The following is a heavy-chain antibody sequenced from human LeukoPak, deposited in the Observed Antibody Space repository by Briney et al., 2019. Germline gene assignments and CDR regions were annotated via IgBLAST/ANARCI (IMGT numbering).Heavy chain of an antibody. J-gene: IGHJ4*02. V-gene: IGHV3-23*01. CDR3: AKEGYSSDPYYFDY. Sequence: PGGSLRLSCAASGFTLSSYAMSWVRQAPGKGLEWVSAISGSGAGTYYADSVKGRFTISRDNSKNTLYLQMNSLRAEDTAVFYCAKEGYSSDPYYFDYWGQGTLVTVSS. D-gene: IGHD6-19*01. CDR1: GFTLSSYA. CDR2: ISGSGAGT.